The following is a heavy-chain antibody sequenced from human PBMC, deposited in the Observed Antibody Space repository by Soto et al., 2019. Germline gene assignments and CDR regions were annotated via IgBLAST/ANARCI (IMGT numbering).Heavy chain of an antibody. CDR1: GYTFTSYD. D-gene: IGHD2-2*01. J-gene: IGHJ4*02. Sequence: ASLKVSCKASGYTFTSYDINWVRQATGQGLEWMGWMNPNSGNTGYAQKFQGRVTMTRNTSISTAYMELSSLRSEDTAVYYCARGGPEGYCSSTSCYAYWGQGTLVTVSS. CDR3: ARGGPEGYCSSTSCYAY. CDR2: MNPNSGNT. V-gene: IGHV1-8*01.